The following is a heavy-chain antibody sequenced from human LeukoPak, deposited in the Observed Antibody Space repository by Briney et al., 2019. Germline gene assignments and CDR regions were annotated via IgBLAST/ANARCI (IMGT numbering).Heavy chain of an antibody. D-gene: IGHD2-2*01. V-gene: IGHV4-59*01. CDR2: IYYSGST. Sequence: SETLSLTCTVSGGSISSYYWSWIRQPPGKGLEWIGYIYYSGSTNYNPSLKSRVTISVDTSKNQFSLTLSSVTAADTAVYYCARLLGYCSSTSCSPDNWFDPWGQGTLVTVSS. CDR3: ARLLGYCSSTSCSPDNWFDP. J-gene: IGHJ5*02. CDR1: GGSISSYY.